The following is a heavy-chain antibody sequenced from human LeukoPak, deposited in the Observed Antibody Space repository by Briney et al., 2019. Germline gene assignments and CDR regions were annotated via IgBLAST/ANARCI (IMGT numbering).Heavy chain of an antibody. J-gene: IGHJ4*02. CDR1: GDSVSSNSAT. Sequence: SQTLSLTCAISGDSVSSNSATWNWIRQSPSRGLEWLGRIYYKSKRHSDYAVSVKSRILLNPDTSKNQFSLQLNSVTPEDTAVYFCARGLDTAIAFWGQGTLVTVSS. D-gene: IGHD5-18*01. V-gene: IGHV6-1*01. CDR3: ARGLDTAIAF. CDR2: IYYKSKRHS.